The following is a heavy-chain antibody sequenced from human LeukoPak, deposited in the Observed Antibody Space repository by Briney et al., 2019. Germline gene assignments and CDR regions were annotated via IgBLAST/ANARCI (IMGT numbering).Heavy chain of an antibody. J-gene: IGHJ2*01. CDR3: AKAHCSSTSCSRGYFDL. V-gene: IGHV3-23*01. D-gene: IGHD2-2*01. CDR1: GFTFSSYA. Sequence: GGSLRLSCAASGFTFSSYAMSWVRQAPGKGLEWVSAISGIGDSTYYADSVKGRFTSSRDNSKNTLYLQMNSLRAEDTAVYYCAKAHCSSTSCSRGYFDLWGRGTLVTVSS. CDR2: ISGIGDST.